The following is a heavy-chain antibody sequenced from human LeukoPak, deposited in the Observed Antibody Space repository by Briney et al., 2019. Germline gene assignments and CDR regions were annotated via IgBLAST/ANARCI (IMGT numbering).Heavy chain of an antibody. J-gene: IGHJ4*02. V-gene: IGHV3-74*01. CDR1: GNYW. D-gene: IGHD2-2*01. CDR3: VSFYETY. Sequence: GGSLRLSCAASGNYWMHWVRQAPGKGLVWVSHINSDGSWTSYADSVKGRFTISKDNAKNTVYLQMNNLRAEDTAVYYCVSFYETYWGRGTLVTASS. CDR2: INSDGSWT.